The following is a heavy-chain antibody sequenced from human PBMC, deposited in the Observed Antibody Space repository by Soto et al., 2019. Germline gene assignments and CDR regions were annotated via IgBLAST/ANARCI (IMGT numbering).Heavy chain of an antibody. CDR1: GFTFRSYA. CDR2: ISYDGSNK. D-gene: IGHD6-13*01. CDR3: ARDVGSSWYIGEAKYYYGMDV. J-gene: IGHJ6*02. Sequence: QVQLVESGGGVVQPGRSLRLSCTASGFTFRSYAIHWVRQAPGKGLEWVAVISYDGSNKYYADSVKGRFTISRDNSKNTLYLQMNSMRVEDTAVYYCARDVGSSWYIGEAKYYYGMDVWGQGTTVTVSS. V-gene: IGHV3-30*04.